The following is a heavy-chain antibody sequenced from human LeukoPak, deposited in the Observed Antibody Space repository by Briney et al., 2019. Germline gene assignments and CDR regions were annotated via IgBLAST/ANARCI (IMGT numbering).Heavy chain of an antibody. CDR2: INPNSGGT. J-gene: IGHJ6*02. V-gene: IGHV1-2*06. CDR3: ARRTVPYYYYGMDV. Sequence: ASVKVSCKASGYTFTGYYMHWVRQAPGQGLEWMGRINPNSGGTNYAQKFQGRVTMTRDTSISTAYMELSSLRSEDTAVYYCARRTVPYYYYGMDVWGQGTTVTVSS. CDR1: GYTFTGYY. D-gene: IGHD4-11*01.